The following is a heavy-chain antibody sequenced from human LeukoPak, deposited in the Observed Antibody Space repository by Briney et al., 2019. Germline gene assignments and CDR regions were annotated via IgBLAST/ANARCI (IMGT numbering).Heavy chain of an antibody. CDR1: GGSISSYY. Sequence: SETLSLTCTVSGGSISSYYWSWIRQPPGKGLEWIGHIYNSGSTNYNPSLKSRVTISVDTSKNQFSLKLSSVTAADTAVYYCARRSLAAVDYWGQGTLVTVSS. D-gene: IGHD6-6*01. V-gene: IGHV4-59*08. CDR2: IYNSGST. CDR3: ARRSLAAVDY. J-gene: IGHJ4*02.